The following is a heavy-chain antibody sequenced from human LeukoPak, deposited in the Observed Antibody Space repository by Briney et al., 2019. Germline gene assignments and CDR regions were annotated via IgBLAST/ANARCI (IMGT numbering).Heavy chain of an antibody. D-gene: IGHD3-10*01. CDR1: GGSISSYY. V-gene: IGHV4-59*01. CDR3: ARHMSVSYDAFDL. Sequence: SETLSLTCTVSGGSISSYYWSWIRQPPGKGLEWIGYIYYSGSTNYNPSLKSRVTISVDTSKNQFSLKLSSVTAAVTAVYYCARHMSVSYDAFDLWGRGTPVTVSS. J-gene: IGHJ3*01. CDR2: IYYSGST.